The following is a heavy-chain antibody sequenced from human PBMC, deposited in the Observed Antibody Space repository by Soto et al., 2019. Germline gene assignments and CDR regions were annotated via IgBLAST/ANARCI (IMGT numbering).Heavy chain of an antibody. CDR3: VRDSSSWFYYYYGMDV. Sequence: QAQLKQSGPEVRKPGASVRVSCRASGYIFTNFDISWVRQAPGQGPERMGWISGYNDNTHYAQKLQGRVSMTTDTSTGTADMDLRSLRSDDTAIYYCVRDSSSWFYYYYGMDVWGQGTTVTVSS. D-gene: IGHD6-13*01. V-gene: IGHV1-18*01. CDR2: ISGYNDNT. CDR1: GYIFTNFD. J-gene: IGHJ6*02.